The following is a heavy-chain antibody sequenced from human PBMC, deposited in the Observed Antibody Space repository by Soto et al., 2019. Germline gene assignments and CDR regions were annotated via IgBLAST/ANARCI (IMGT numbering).Heavy chain of an antibody. V-gene: IGHV3-23*01. CDR3: AKAGTSDSSGWYPLVDY. D-gene: IGHD6-19*01. CDR1: GFTFSSYA. CDR2: ISGSGGST. J-gene: IGHJ4*02. Sequence: EVQLLESGGGLVQPGGSLRLSCAASGFTFSSYAMSWVRQAPGKGLEWVSAISGSGGSTYYADSVKGRFTIFRDNSKNTLYLQMNSLRAEDTAVYYCAKAGTSDSSGWYPLVDYWGQGTLVTVSS.